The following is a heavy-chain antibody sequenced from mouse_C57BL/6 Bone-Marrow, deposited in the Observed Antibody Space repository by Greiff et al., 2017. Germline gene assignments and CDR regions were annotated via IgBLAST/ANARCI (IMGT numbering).Heavy chain of an antibody. J-gene: IGHJ3*01. CDR3: TTDGWGFAY. CDR2: IDPENGDT. Sequence: EVKLQESGAELVRPGASVKLSCTASGFNIKDDYMHWVKQRPEQGLEWIGWIDPENGDTESASKFQGKATITAYTSSNTAYLQLSSLTSEDTAVYYCTTDGWGFAYWGQGTLVTVSA. D-gene: IGHD2-3*01. V-gene: IGHV14-4*01. CDR1: GFNIKDDY.